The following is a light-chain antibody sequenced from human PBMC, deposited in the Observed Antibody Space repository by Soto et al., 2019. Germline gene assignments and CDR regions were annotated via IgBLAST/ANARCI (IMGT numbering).Light chain of an antibody. CDR2: DVS. Sequence: EIKMYQSPSAVSSTEGDRVTITCRASQTISSGLAWYQQKPGKAPKLLIYDVSSLESGVPSRFSGSGSGTEFTLTISSLQPDDFATYYCQQYNIYLWTSGQVGKV. CDR1: QTISSG. CDR3: QQYNIYLWT. J-gene: IGKJ1*01. V-gene: IGKV1-5*01.